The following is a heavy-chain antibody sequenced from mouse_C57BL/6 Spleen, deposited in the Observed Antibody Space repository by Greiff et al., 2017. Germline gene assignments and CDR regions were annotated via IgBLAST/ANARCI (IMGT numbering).Heavy chain of an antibody. D-gene: IGHD2-3*01. CDR3: TSGYYDGYWFAY. Sequence: EVQVVESGEGLVKPGGSLKLSCAASGFTFSSYAMSWVRQTPEKRLEWVAYISSGGDYIYYADTVKGRFTISRDNARNTLYLQMSSLKSEDTAMYYCTSGYYDGYWFAYWGQGTLVTVSA. CDR1: GFTFSSYA. J-gene: IGHJ3*01. V-gene: IGHV5-9-1*02. CDR2: ISSGGDYI.